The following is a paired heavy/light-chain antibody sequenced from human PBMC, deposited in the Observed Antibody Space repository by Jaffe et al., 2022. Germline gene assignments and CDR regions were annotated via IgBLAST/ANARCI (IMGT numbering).Heavy chain of an antibody. V-gene: IGHV3-74*01. J-gene: IGHJ4*02. CDR1: GFTFSSYW. CDR2: IHRDGSTT. CDR3: ARELTTAINPDY. Sequence: EVQLVESGGGLVQPGGSLRLSCAASGFTFSSYWMQWVRQAPGKGLVWVSRIHRDGSTTSYADSVKGRFTISRDNAKNTLYLQMNSLRAEDTALYYCARELTTAINPDYWGQGTLVTVSS. D-gene: IGHD4-17*01.
Light chain of an antibody. CDR1: SSDVGGYNY. V-gene: IGLV2-8*01. CDR3: SSYAGSNNLV. Sequence: QSALTQPPSASGSPGQSVTISCTGTSSDVGGYNYVSWYQQHPGKAPKLLIYDVSEWPSGVPDRFSGSKSGNTASLTVSGLQAEDEADYYCSSYAGSNNLVFGGGTKLTVL. J-gene: IGLJ2*01. CDR2: DVS.